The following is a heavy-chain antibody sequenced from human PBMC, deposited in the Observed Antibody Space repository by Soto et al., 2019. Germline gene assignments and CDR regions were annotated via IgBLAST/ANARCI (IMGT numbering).Heavy chain of an antibody. CDR2: IYHSGST. V-gene: IGHV4-4*02. Sequence: SETLSLTCAVSGGSISSSNWWSWVRQPPGKGLEWIGEIYHSGSTNYNPSLKSRVTISVDKSKNQFSLKLSSVTAADTAVYYCARASDFWSGYYGAETYYGMDVWGQGTTVTVSS. CDR3: ARASDFWSGYYGAETYYGMDV. J-gene: IGHJ6*02. D-gene: IGHD3-3*01. CDR1: GGSISSSNW.